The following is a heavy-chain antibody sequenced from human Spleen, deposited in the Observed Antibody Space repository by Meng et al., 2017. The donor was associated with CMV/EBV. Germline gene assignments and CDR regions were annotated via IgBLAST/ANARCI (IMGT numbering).Heavy chain of an antibody. Sequence: SVKVSCKASGGTFSSYAISWVRQAPGQGLEWMGGIIPIFGTANYAQKFRGRVTITTDESTSTAYMELSSLRSEDTAVYYCARESVDYDFWSGDGFDPWGQGTLVTVSS. D-gene: IGHD3-3*01. CDR3: ARESVDYDFWSGDGFDP. V-gene: IGHV1-69*05. CDR2: IIPIFGTA. J-gene: IGHJ5*02. CDR1: GGTFSSYA.